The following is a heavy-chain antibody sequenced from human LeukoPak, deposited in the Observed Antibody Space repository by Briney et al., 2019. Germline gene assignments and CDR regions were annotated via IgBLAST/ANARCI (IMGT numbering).Heavy chain of an antibody. D-gene: IGHD2-2*01. V-gene: IGHV6-1*01. CDR1: GDSDSSNSAA. Sequence: SQTLSLTCAISGDSDSSNSAAWNWIRQSPSRGLEWLGRTYYRSKWYNDYAVSVKSRITINPDTSKNQFSLQLNSVTPEDTAVYYCARDFIGCGSTSCYPQYYYYYYMDVWGKGTTVTVSS. J-gene: IGHJ6*03. CDR2: TYYRSKWYN. CDR3: ARDFIGCGSTSCYPQYYYYYYMDV.